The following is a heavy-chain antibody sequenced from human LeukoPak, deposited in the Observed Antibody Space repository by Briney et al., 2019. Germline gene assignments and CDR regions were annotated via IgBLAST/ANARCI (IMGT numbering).Heavy chain of an antibody. J-gene: IGHJ4*02. CDR1: GGSSTVSDGSISVYY. CDR3: ARIRSDSSSSPPLYYSDY. V-gene: IGHV4-61*08. CDR2: IHYSGST. Sequence: SETLSLTCTVSGGSSTVSDGSISVYYWIWIRQPPGKGLEWIGYIHYSGSTNYNPSLKSRITISVDTSKNQFSLRLSSVTAADTAVYYCARIRSDSSSSPPLYYSDYWGQGTLVTVSS. D-gene: IGHD6-6*01.